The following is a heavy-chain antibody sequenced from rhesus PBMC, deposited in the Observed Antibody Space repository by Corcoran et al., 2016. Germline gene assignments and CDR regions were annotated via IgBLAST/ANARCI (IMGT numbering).Heavy chain of an antibody. D-gene: IGHD4-23*01. V-gene: IGHV3S4*01. J-gene: IGHJ4*01. CDR3: TRDGRGTVTTVY. CDR2: IRSVSSYI. Sequence: PGGSLRLSCAASGFTFSDYSMIWFRLAPGKGLEWVSSIRSVSSYIYYADSVKGRFTITRDNAKNSLSLQMNSLKTEDTAVYYCTRDGRGTVTTVYWGQGVLVTVSS. CDR1: GFTFSDYS.